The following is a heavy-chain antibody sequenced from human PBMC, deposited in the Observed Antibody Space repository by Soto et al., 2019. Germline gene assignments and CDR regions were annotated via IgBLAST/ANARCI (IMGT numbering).Heavy chain of an antibody. V-gene: IGHV4-59*08. CDR2: VYYTGTT. CDR1: DSPISSFC. J-gene: IGHJ4*01. CDR3: ARLGGHYQAFDR. D-gene: IGHD3-22*01. Sequence: SETLSLTCSVSDSPISSFCWGWFRQPPGQGLEWVGYVYYTGTTTYNPSLKSRVTISLDTSKSQFSLNLRSVTAADTAVYYCARLGGHYQAFDRWGQGTLVTVSS.